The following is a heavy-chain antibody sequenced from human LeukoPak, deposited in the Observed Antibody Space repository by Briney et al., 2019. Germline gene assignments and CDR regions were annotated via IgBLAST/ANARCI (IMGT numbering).Heavy chain of an antibody. D-gene: IGHD3-10*01. V-gene: IGHV1-8*03. CDR1: GYTFTSYD. J-gene: IGHJ3*02. Sequence: ASVKVSCKASGYTFTSYDINWVRQATGQGLEWMGWMNPNSGNTGYAQKFQGRVTITRNTSISTAYMELSSLRSEDTAVYYCARPHRPMVRGVYAFDIWGQGTMVTVSS. CDR3: ARPHRPMVRGVYAFDI. CDR2: MNPNSGNT.